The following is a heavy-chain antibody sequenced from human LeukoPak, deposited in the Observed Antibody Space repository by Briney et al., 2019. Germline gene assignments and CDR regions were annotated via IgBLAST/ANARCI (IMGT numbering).Heavy chain of an antibody. D-gene: IGHD3-22*01. CDR1: AASISNYY. V-gene: IGHV4-4*09. CDR3: ASPRSGYRYTFDY. Sequence: MTSETLSLTCAVSAASISNYYWSWIRQAPGKGLEWIGYISTSGSTNYNPSLKSRVSIPLDTSKNRFSLNLNFVTAADTAVYYCASPRSGYRYTFDYWGQGALVTVSS. J-gene: IGHJ4*02. CDR2: ISTSGST.